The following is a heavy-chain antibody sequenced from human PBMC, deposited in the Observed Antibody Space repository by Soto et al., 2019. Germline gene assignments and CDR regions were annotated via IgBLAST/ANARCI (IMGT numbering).Heavy chain of an antibody. CDR3: AREPGTAYYVYYGMDV. D-gene: IGHD1-7*01. J-gene: IGHJ6*02. V-gene: IGHV3-74*01. Sequence: GGSLRLSCAASVFTFSSYWMHWVRQAPGKGLVWVSRINSDGSSTSYADSVKGRFTISRDNAKNTLYLQMNSLRAEDTAVYYCAREPGTAYYVYYGMDVWGQGTTVTVSS. CDR2: INSDGSST. CDR1: VFTFSSYW.